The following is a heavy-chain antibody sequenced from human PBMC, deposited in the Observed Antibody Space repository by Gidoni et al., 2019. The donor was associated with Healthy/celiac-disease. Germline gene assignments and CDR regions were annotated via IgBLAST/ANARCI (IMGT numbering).Heavy chain of an antibody. J-gene: IGHJ4*02. V-gene: IGHV3-30*04. CDR2: ISYDGSNK. Sequence: QLVESGGRVVHQGRSLRLSVAAAGFTCPSYAMHWVRQAPGKGLSWVAVISYDGSNKYYADSVKGRFTISRDNSKTTLYLQMNSLRAEDTAVYYCARVGLVYGDYGGVFDYWGQGTLVTVSS. CDR3: ARVGLVYGDYGGVFDY. D-gene: IGHD4-17*01. CDR1: GFTCPSYA.